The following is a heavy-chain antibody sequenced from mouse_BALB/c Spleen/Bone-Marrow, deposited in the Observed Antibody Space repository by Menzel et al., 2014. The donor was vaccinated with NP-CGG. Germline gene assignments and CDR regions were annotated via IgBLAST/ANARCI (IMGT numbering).Heavy chain of an antibody. Sequence: EVKLMESGGGLVQPGGSLKVSCAASGFDFSRDWMSWVRQAPGKGLEWIGEINPDSSTINYTPSLKDKSIISRDNAKNTLYLQMSKVRSEDTALYYCARQYGNYWFAYWGQGTLVTVSA. CDR3: ARQYGNYWFAY. D-gene: IGHD2-10*02. V-gene: IGHV4-1*02. CDR2: INPDSSTI. CDR1: GFDFSRDW. J-gene: IGHJ3*01.